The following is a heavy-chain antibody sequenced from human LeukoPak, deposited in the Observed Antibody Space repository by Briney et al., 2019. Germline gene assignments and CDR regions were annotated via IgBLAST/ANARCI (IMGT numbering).Heavy chain of an antibody. V-gene: IGHV3-48*03. J-gene: IGHJ4*02. CDR2: ISDDGSTK. CDR1: GLTFSGFE. Sequence: PGGSLRLSCVGSGLTFSGFELNWVRQAPGKGLDWVSYISDDGSTKTYGDSVEGRFTISRDNAKNTLSLQMNSLRLEDTGVYYCSRRFRDWGRGILVTVSS. CDR3: SRRFRD.